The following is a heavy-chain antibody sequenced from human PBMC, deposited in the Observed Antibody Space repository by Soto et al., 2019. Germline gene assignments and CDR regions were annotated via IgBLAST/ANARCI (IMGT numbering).Heavy chain of an antibody. CDR3: ARVAQQQLGEFSYFDY. Sequence: GGSLRLSCAASGFTFSSYSMNWVRQAPGKGLEWVSSISSSSSYIYYADSVKGRFTISRDNAKNSLYLQMNSLRAEDAAVYYCARVAQQQLGEFSYFDYWGQGTLVTVSS. J-gene: IGHJ4*02. D-gene: IGHD6-13*01. V-gene: IGHV3-21*01. CDR2: ISSSSSYI. CDR1: GFTFSSYS.